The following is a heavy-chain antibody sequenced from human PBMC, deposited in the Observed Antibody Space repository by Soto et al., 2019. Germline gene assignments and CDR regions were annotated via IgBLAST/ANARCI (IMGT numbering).Heavy chain of an antibody. D-gene: IGHD3-22*01. V-gene: IGHV4-59*01. CDR1: GGSISSYY. Sequence: SETLSLTCTVSGGSISSYYWSWIRQPPGKGLEWIGYIYYSGSTNYNPSLKSRVTISVDTSKNQFSLKLSSVTAADTAVYYYATGGIVVVRDAFDIWGQGTMVTVSS. J-gene: IGHJ3*02. CDR3: ATGGIVVVRDAFDI. CDR2: IYYSGST.